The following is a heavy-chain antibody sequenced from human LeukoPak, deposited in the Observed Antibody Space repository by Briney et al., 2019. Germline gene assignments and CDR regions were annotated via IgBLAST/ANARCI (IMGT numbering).Heavy chain of an antibody. CDR2: FDPEDGET. D-gene: IGHD2-21*02. CDR1: GYTLTELS. V-gene: IGHV1-24*01. CDR3: ATTEPWGTAGGYRYYFDY. Sequence: ASVKVSCKVSGYTLTELSMHWVRQSPGKGLEWMGGFDPEDGETIYAQKFQGRVTMTEDTSTDTAYMELSSLRSEDTAVYYCATTEPWGTAGGYRYYFDYWGQGTLVTVSS. J-gene: IGHJ4*02.